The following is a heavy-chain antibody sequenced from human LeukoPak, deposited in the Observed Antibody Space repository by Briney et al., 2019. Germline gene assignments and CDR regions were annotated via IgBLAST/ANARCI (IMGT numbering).Heavy chain of an antibody. D-gene: IGHD3-22*01. V-gene: IGHV3-21*01. CDR2: ISSSSSYI. CDR3: ARDLRSSGYYAFDY. J-gene: IGHJ4*02. CDR1: GFTFSSFT. Sequence: PGGSLRPSCAASGFTFSSFTMNWVRQAPGKGLEWVSSISSSSSYIYYADSLKGRFTISRDNAKNSLYLQMNSLRAEDTAVYYCARDLRSSGYYAFDYWGQGTLVTVSS.